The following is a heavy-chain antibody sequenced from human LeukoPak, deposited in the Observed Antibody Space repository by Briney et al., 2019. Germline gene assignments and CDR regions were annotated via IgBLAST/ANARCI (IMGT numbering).Heavy chain of an antibody. V-gene: IGHV1-2*02. CDR3: ARVSRYNWNNRYFDY. D-gene: IGHD1/OR15-1a*01. CDR1: GYTFTGYY. Sequence: ASVKVSCKASGYTFTGYYMHWVRQAPGQGLEWMGWIKPNSGGTNYAQKFQGRVTMTRDTSISTAYMELSRLRSDDTAVYYCARVSRYNWNNRYFDYWGQGTLVTVSS. CDR2: IKPNSGGT. J-gene: IGHJ4*02.